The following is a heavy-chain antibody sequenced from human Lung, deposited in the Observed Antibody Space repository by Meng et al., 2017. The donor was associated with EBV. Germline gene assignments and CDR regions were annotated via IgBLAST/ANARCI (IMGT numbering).Heavy chain of an antibody. CDR3: ATLTGSSSSGSDF. CDR2: IIPLLGKS. Sequence: QVRLVRSGAEVKRPGSSVKVSCQASGGTFSNFATIWVRQAPGQGLEWLGGIIPLLGKSNYTQKFQGRLTITADESTSTAYMELTSLTSDDTAMYYCATLTGSSSSGSDFWGQGTLVTVS. J-gene: IGHJ4*02. CDR1: GGTFSNFA. V-gene: IGHV1-69*01. D-gene: IGHD6-6*01.